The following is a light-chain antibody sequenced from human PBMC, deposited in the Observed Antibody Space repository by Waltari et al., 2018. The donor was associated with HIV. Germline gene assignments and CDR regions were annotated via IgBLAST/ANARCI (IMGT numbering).Light chain of an antibody. J-gene: IGLJ3*02. V-gene: IGLV2-14*03. CDR2: DVS. CDR3: SSYTTSSTLWV. CDR1: SSDVGDYNY. Sequence: QSALTQPASVSGSPGQSITISCTGPSSDVGDYNYVSRYQPHPGKAPKLMIYDVSDRPSGVSNRFSGSKSGNTASLTISGLQAEDEADYYCSSYTTSSTLWVCGGGTKLTVL.